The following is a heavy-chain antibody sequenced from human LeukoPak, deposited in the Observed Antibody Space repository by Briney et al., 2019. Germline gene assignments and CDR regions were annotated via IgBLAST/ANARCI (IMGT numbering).Heavy chain of an antibody. J-gene: IGHJ4*02. CDR3: ARDLSFGYSSSWYHL. Sequence: SETLSLTCTVSGGSISSSSYYWGWIRQPPGKGLEWIATTSYSGSTYYNPSLKSRVTISVDTSKNQFSLKLSSVTAADTAVYYCARDLSFGYSSSWYHLWGQGTLVTDSS. D-gene: IGHD6-13*01. CDR2: TSYSGST. CDR1: GGSISSSSYY. V-gene: IGHV4-39*07.